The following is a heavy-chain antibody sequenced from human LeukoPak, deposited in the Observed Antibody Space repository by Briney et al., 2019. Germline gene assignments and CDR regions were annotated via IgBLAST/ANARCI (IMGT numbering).Heavy chain of an antibody. CDR3: ARGPTRIGVAGTWPLDY. V-gene: IGHV3-21*01. CDR1: GFTFGDYS. CDR2: ISSGNSYI. J-gene: IGHJ4*02. D-gene: IGHD6-19*01. Sequence: PGGSLRLSCAASGFTFGDYSMKWVRQAPGKGLERVSSISSGNSYIYYGDSVKGRFTISRDNAKTSLYLQMNSLRDEDTAVYYCARGPTRIGVAGTWPLDYWGQGTLVTVSS.